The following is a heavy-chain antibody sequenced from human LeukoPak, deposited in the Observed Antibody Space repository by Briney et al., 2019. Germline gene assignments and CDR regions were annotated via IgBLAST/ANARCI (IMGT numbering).Heavy chain of an antibody. Sequence: GASVKVSCTTSGGSIDNYGLNWVRQAPAQGLEWLGGVIPASESKSSKRFKDRLSITADTSASSVYMHLNNLRPDDTAVYYCVRSSSSLGALGDSGGWFDAWGQGTLVTVSS. CDR2: VIPASES. CDR1: GGSIDNYG. CDR3: VRSSSSLGALGDSGGWFDA. D-gene: IGHD4-23*01. V-gene: IGHV1-69*10. J-gene: IGHJ5*02.